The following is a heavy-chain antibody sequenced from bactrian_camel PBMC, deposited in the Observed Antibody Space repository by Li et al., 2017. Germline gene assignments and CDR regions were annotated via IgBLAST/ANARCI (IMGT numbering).Heavy chain of an antibody. J-gene: IGHJ4*01. CDR1: GFTFSSAH. D-gene: IGHD4*01. CDR3: AADPCDYRSWRLRTDVDAFAY. Sequence: HVQLVESGGGSAQVGGSLRLSCAASGFTFSSAHMSWVRQAPGKGLEWVAGITSDGTNRYYTSSVKGRFTISKDKARNTLYLEMNSLKPEDSAIYYCAADPCDYRSWRLRTDVDAFAYWGQGTQVTVS. V-gene: IGHV3S7*01. CDR2: ITSDGTNR.